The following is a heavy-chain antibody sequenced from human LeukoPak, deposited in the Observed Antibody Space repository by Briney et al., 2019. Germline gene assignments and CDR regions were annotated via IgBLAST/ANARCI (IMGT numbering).Heavy chain of an antibody. CDR1: GYSIKTGRY. J-gene: IGHJ4*02. V-gene: IGHV4-38-2*01. Sequence: SETLSLTCAVSGYSIKTGRYWGWIRQPPGKGLEWIGSIYQSGSTYYNASLKSRITISVDKSKNQFSLNLRSLTAQDTAVYYCARSLSTAGIDYWRQGILVTVSS. CDR2: IYQSGST. CDR3: ARSLSTAGIDY.